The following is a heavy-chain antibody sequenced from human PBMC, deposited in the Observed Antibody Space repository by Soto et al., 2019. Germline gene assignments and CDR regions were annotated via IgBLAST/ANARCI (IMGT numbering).Heavy chain of an antibody. CDR1: GGSISSSTYY. CDR3: ATITVAGTPYYYMGV. D-gene: IGHD6-19*01. V-gene: IGHV4-39*01. Sequence: QLQLQESGPGLVKPSETLSLTCTVSGGSISSSTYYWAWIRQPPGKGLEWIGNMYYSGSTYYDPSLKSRATLSLDTSKNQFSLKLSSVTAADTAVYYCATITVAGTPYYYMGVWGKGTTVTVSS. CDR2: MYYSGST. J-gene: IGHJ6*03.